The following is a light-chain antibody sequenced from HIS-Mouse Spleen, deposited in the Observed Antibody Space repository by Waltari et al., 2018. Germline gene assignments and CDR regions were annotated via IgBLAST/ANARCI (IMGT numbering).Light chain of an antibody. CDR1: SSDVGSYNL. J-gene: IGLJ3*02. Sequence: QSALTQPASVSGSPGQSITISCTGTSSDVGSYNLVSWYQQHPGKAPKLMIYEGSKRPSGFAICFSGSKSGNTASLTISGLQAEDEADYYCCSYAGSSTFGVFGGGTKLTVL. CDR3: CSYAGSSTFGV. CDR2: EGS. V-gene: IGLV2-23*03.